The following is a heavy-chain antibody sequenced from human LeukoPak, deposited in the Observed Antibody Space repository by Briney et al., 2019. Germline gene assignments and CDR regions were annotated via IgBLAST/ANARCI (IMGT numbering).Heavy chain of an antibody. CDR2: ISYDGSNK. CDR1: GFTFSSYA. J-gene: IGHJ6*02. CDR3: TRDHGLDV. Sequence: GGSLRLSCAASGFTFSSYAMHWVRQAPGKGLEWVAVISYDGSNKYYADSVKGRFTISRDNAKNMLYLEMNSLRVEDTAVYFCTRDHGLDVWGQGTTVTVSS. V-gene: IGHV3-30-3*01.